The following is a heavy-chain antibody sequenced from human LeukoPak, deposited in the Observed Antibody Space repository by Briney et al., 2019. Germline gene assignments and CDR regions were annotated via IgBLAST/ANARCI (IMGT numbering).Heavy chain of an antibody. D-gene: IGHD3-22*01. Sequence: GGSLRLSCAASGFTFSSYSMTWVRQAPGKGLEWVSSISSSSSYIYYADSVKGRFTISRDNSKNTLYLQMNSLRAEDTAVYYCAKDRGYYLGAFDPWGQGTLVTVSS. CDR3: AKDRGYYLGAFDP. CDR1: GFTFSSYS. CDR2: ISSSSSYI. J-gene: IGHJ5*02. V-gene: IGHV3-21*04.